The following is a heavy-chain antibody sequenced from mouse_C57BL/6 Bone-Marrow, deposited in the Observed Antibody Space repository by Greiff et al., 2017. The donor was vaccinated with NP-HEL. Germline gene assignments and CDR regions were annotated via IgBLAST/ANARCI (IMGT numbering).Heavy chain of an antibody. CDR2: INPSNGGT. V-gene: IGHV1-53*01. D-gene: IGHD2-3*01. CDR1: GYTFTSYW. CDR3: ARCQRDDGGFAY. Sequence: VKLMESGTELVKPGASVKLSCKASGYTFTSYWMHWVKQRPGQGLEWIGNINPSNGGTNYNEKFKSKATLTVDKSSSTAYMQLSSLTSEDSAVYYCARCQRDDGGFAYWGQGTLVTVSA. J-gene: IGHJ3*01.